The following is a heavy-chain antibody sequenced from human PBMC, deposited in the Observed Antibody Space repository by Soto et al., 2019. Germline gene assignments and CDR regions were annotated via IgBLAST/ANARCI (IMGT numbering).Heavy chain of an antibody. V-gene: IGHV4-4*02. CDR1: GGSISSSNW. J-gene: IGHJ6*04. CDR3: ARVHYDAYGYGMDV. D-gene: IGHD4-17*01. CDR2: IYHSGSA. Sequence: PSETLSLTCAVSGGSISSSNWWSWVRQPPGKGLEWIGYIYHSGSAYYNPSLKSRVTISVDRSKNQFSLKLSSVTAADTAVYYCARVHYDAYGYGMDVWGEGTTVTVSS.